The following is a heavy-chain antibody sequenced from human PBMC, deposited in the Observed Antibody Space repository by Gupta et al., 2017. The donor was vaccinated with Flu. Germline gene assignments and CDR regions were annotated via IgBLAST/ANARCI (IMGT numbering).Heavy chain of an antibody. J-gene: IGHJ5*02. V-gene: IGHV4-59*01. CDR1: GGSISNYY. CDR2: IYYTGST. Sequence: QVQLQESGPGLVKPSETLSLTCTVSGGSISNYYWSWIRQPPGQGLEWIGYIYYTGSTNYNPSLKSRVTISVDTSKNQFSLKLSSVTAADTAVYYCARETTNLDYYDSSGYYYDVPRNWFDPWGQGTLVTVSS. CDR3: ARETTNLDYYDSSGYYYDVPRNWFDP. D-gene: IGHD3-22*01.